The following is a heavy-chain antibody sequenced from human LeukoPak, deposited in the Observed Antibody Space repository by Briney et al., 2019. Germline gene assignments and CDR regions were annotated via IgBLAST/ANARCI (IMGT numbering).Heavy chain of an antibody. D-gene: IGHD3-16*01. CDR1: GGSISSSSYY. CDR3: ARHGPYYDYVPHYFDY. CDR2: IYYSGSA. Sequence: SETLSLTCTVSGGSISSSSYYWGWIRQPPGKGLEWIGSIYYSGSAYYNPSLKSRVTISVDTSKNQFSLKLSSVTAADTAVYYCARHGPYYDYVPHYFDYWGQGTLVTVSS. J-gene: IGHJ4*02. V-gene: IGHV4-39*01.